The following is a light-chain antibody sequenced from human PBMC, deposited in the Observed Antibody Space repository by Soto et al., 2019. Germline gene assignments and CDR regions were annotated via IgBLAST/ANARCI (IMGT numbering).Light chain of an antibody. CDR3: ASWDDSLRGPG. J-gene: IGLJ3*02. CDR2: GVT. Sequence: QSVLTQPASVSGSPGQSITISCTGTSSDIGAYNYVSWYQQYPGKAPKLMIYGVTNRPSGVSNRFSGSKTGNTASLAISGLRSEDEGDYYCASWDDSLRGPGFGGGTQLTVL. CDR1: SSDIGAYNY. V-gene: IGLV2-14*01.